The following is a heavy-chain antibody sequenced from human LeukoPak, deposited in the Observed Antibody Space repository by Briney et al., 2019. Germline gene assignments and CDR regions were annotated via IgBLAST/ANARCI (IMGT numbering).Heavy chain of an antibody. J-gene: IGHJ6*02. Sequence: GGSLRLSCVASGFTFSSYWMSWVRQAPGKGLEWVAVIKQDGSEKYYLDAVKGRFSISRDNSQNMLYLQMNSLRVEDTAMYYCARDLSYFSFDDWGQGTTVTVSS. CDR3: ARDLSYFSFDD. V-gene: IGHV3-7*01. CDR1: GFTFSSYW. CDR2: IKQDGSEK. D-gene: IGHD2-21*01.